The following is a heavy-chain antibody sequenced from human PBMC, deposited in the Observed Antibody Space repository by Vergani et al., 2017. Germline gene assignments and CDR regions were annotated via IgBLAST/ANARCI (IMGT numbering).Heavy chain of an antibody. V-gene: IGHV3-53*01. D-gene: IGHD3-3*01. CDR1: GFTVSSNY. CDR3: ARAVDFWSGIYFDY. CDR2: IYSGGST. Sequence: EVQLVESGGGLIQPGGSLRLSCAASGFTVSSNYMSWVRQAPGKGLEWVSVIYSGGSTYYADSVKGRFTISRYNSKNTLYLQMNSLRAEDTAVYYCARAVDFWSGIYFDYWGQGTLVTVSS. J-gene: IGHJ4*02.